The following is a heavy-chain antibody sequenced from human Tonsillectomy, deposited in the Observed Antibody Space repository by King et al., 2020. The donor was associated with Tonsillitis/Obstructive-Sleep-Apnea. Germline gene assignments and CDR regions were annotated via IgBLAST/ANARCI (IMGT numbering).Heavy chain of an antibody. D-gene: IGHD3-3*01. CDR2: IKSKTDGGTT. CDR3: TATYYDCWSGEISLASDY. Sequence: VQLVESGGGLVKPGGSLRLSCAASGFTFSNAWMSWVRQAPGKGLEWVGRIKSKTDGGTTDYAAPVKGRFTISRDDSKNTLYLQMNSLKTEDTAVYYCTATYYDCWSGEISLASDYWGQGPLVTVSS. J-gene: IGHJ4*02. V-gene: IGHV3-15*01. CDR1: GFTFSNAW.